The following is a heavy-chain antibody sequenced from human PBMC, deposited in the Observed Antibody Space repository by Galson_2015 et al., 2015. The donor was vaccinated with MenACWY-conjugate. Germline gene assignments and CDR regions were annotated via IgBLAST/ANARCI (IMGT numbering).Heavy chain of an antibody. CDR2: INSDGSST. CDR1: GFTFSSYW. Sequence: SLRISCAVSGFTFSSYWMNWVRHAPGKGLVWVSRINSDGSSTSYADTAKGRFTISRDNAKNTLYLQMNSQRAEDTAVYYCARTCVSPPRGFDYWGQGTLVTVSS. J-gene: IGHJ4*02. V-gene: IGHV3-74*01. CDR3: ARTCVSPPRGFDY.